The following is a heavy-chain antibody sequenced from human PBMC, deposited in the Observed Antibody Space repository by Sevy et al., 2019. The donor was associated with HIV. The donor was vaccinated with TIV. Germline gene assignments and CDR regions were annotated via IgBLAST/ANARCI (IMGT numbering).Heavy chain of an antibody. D-gene: IGHD6-6*01. CDR3: AKDVSARTVEYSSSSAGPYDY. V-gene: IGHV3-23*01. J-gene: IGHJ4*02. CDR1: GFTFSSYA. CDR2: ISGSGGST. Sequence: GGSLRLSCAASGFTFSSYAMSWVRQAPGKGLEWVSAISGSGGSTYYADSVKGRFTISRDNSKNTLYLQTNSLRAEDTAVYYCAKDVSARTVEYSSSSAGPYDYWGQGTLVTVSS.